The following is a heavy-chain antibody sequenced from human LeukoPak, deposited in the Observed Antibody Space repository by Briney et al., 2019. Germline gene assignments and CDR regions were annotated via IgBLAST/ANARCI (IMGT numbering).Heavy chain of an antibody. CDR3: ARGPSGSYSIGGGYRFDP. CDR2: ISWNSGSI. D-gene: IGHD1-26*01. J-gene: IGHJ5*02. Sequence: GRSLRLSCAASGFSSYDYAMHWVRQAPGEGLEWVSGISWNSGSIGSAGSVKGRFTISRDNAKNSLYLQMTSLRAEDTAVYYCARGPSGSYSIGGGYRFDPWGQGTLVTVSS. CDR1: GFSSYDYA. V-gene: IGHV3-9*02.